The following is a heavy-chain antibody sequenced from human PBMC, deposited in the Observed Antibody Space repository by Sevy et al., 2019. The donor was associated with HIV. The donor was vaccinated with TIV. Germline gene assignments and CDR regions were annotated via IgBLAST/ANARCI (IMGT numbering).Heavy chain of an antibody. CDR3: ARGIYGSGSRLGLGY. Sequence: GGSLLSCAASGFTFSSYWMTWVRQAPGKGLEWVANMRQDGSEKYYVDSVKGRFTISRDNAKNSLYLQMNSLRAEDTAVYYCARGIYGSGSRLGLGYWGQGTLVTVSS. CDR2: MRQDGSEK. CDR1: GFTFSSYW. D-gene: IGHD3-10*01. J-gene: IGHJ4*02. V-gene: IGHV3-7*01.